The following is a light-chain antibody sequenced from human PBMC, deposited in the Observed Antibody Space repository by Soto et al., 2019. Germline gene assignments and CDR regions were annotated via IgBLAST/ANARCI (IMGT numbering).Light chain of an antibody. CDR2: DVS. V-gene: IGKV1-33*01. Sequence: DIEMTQSPPSLSAPVGDRVTITCQASHDITRYLNWYQRKPGKAPKLLIYDVSNLETGVPSRFSGSGSGTEFTFTISSLQPEDIATYYCQQYDNLPYTLGQGTRLEIK. J-gene: IGKJ5*01. CDR1: HDITRY. CDR3: QQYDNLPYT.